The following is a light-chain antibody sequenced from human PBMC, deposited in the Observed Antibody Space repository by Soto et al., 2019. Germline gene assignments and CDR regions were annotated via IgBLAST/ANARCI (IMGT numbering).Light chain of an antibody. J-gene: IGKJ4*01. CDR1: LSVSTS. CDR3: QQRSKWPLT. Sequence: EIVLTQSPVTLSLSPGERATLSCRASLSVSTSLDWYQQKPGQSPRLLNYDAAHRATGIPVRFSGGGSGTDFTLTISSLEPEDSAVYYCQQRSKWPLTFGGGAKVEIK. CDR2: DAA. V-gene: IGKV3-11*01.